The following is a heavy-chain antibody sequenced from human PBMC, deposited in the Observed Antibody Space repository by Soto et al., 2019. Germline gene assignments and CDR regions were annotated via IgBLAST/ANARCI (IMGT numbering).Heavy chain of an antibody. J-gene: IGHJ5*02. CDR2: NNNRADT. D-gene: IGHD6-19*01. V-gene: IGHV4-31*11. CDR1: GASIDNNGYS. CDR3: ARGGSGWKALNWFDP. Sequence: SETLSLTCAVSGASIDNNGYSWTWIRQHPGKGLEWIGTNNNRADTYYNPSLKSRLTISLDTSQNHFSLRLNAVTAADTAIYYCARGGSGWKALNWFDPWGQGIMVS.